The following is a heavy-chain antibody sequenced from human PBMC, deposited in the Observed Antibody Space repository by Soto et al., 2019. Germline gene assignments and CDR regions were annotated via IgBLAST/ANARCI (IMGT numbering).Heavy chain of an antibody. Sequence: SQTLSLTCAISGDSVSSNSAAWNWIRQSPSRGLEWLGRTYYRSKWYNDYAVSVKSRITINPDTSKNQFSLQLNSVTPEDTAVYYCARDTGSGSYYTPLGFDYWGQGTLVTVSS. V-gene: IGHV6-1*01. D-gene: IGHD1-26*01. CDR2: TYYRSKWYN. J-gene: IGHJ4*02. CDR3: ARDTGSGSYYTPLGFDY. CDR1: GDSVSSNSAA.